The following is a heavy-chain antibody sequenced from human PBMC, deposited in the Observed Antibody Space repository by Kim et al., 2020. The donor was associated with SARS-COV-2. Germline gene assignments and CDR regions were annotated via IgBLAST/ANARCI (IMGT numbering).Heavy chain of an antibody. CDR1: GFTFDDSA. V-gene: IGHV3-9*01. CDR3: VKEKESVVGETHTFEM. CDR2: ISWNSGRI. J-gene: IGHJ3*02. D-gene: IGHD1-26*01. Sequence: GGSLRLSCAASGFTFDDSAMHWVRQRPGKGLEWLSSISWNSGRIEYGDSVKGRFTISRDNTKSFVFLQMDSLRPEDAALYFCVKEKESVVGETHTFEMWGQGTALTVSS.